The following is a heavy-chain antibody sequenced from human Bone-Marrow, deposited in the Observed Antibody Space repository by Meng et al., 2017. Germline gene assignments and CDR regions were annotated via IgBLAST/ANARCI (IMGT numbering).Heavy chain of an antibody. V-gene: IGHV3-33*01. J-gene: IGHJ4*02. Sequence: VEGVEAGGVVLQPGRSLRLALAASGFTFSNFGMHWVRQGPGKGLEWVAMIWFDGSYQHYADSVKGRFTISRDNSKNTLYLQMNSLRVEDTAVYYCARVHFNYWGQGTLVTVSS. CDR3: ARVHFNY. CDR2: IWFDGSYQ. CDR1: GFTFSNFG.